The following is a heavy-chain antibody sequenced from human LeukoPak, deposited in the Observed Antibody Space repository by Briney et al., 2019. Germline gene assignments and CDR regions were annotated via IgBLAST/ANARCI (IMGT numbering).Heavy chain of an antibody. V-gene: IGHV3-9*01. CDR1: GFTFHEYA. CDR3: AKDSSGYSRGWSFSLDY. D-gene: IGHD6-19*01. J-gene: IGHJ4*02. CDR2: ISWNDGII. Sequence: QPGRSLRLSCEASGFTFHEYAMHWVRQAPGKGLEWVSGISWNDGIIGSVDSVKGRFAISRDTAKNSLYLEMNSLREEDTALYYCAKDSSGYSRGWSFSLDYWGQGVLVTVSS.